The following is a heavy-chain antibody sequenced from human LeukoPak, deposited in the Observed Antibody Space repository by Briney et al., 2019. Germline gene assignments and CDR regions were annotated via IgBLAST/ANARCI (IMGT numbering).Heavy chain of an antibody. D-gene: IGHD2-8*01. J-gene: IGHJ6*02. V-gene: IGHV1-58*01. Sequence: GASVKVSCKASGFTFTSSAVQWVRQARGQRLEWIGWIVVGSGNTNYAQKFQERVTITRDMSTSTAYMGLSSLRSEDTAVYYCAADMGYDFTPTHYYYYGMDVWGQGTTVTVSS. CDR2: IVVGSGNT. CDR1: GFTFTSSA. CDR3: AADMGYDFTPTHYYYYGMDV.